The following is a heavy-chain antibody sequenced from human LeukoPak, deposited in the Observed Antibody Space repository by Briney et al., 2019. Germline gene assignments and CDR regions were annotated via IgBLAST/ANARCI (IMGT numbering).Heavy chain of an antibody. CDR1: GFTFGSYG. Sequence: GGSLRLSCAASGFTFGSYGMHWVRQAPGKGLEWVAVIRYDGSNKYYADSVKGRFTISRDNSKNTLYLQMNSLRAEDTAVYYCARSLYARQNYYYYGMDVWGQGTTVTVSS. CDR3: ARSLYARQNYYYYGMDV. V-gene: IGHV3-33*01. J-gene: IGHJ6*02. CDR2: IRYDGSNK. D-gene: IGHD2/OR15-2a*01.